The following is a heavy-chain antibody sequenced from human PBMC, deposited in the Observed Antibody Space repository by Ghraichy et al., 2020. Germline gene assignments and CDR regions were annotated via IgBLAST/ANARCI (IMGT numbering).Heavy chain of an antibody. J-gene: IGHJ6*02. CDR2: INHSGST. CDR3: ARGGFVGYCSSTSCRPPYYYYYYGMDV. Sequence: SETLSLTCAVYGGSFSGYYWSWIRQPPGKGLEWIGEINHSGSTNYNPSLKSRVTISVDTSKNQFSLKLSSVTAADTAVYYCARGGFVGYCSSTSCRPPYYYYYYGMDVWGQGTTVTVSS. D-gene: IGHD2-2*01. V-gene: IGHV4-34*01. CDR1: GGSFSGYY.